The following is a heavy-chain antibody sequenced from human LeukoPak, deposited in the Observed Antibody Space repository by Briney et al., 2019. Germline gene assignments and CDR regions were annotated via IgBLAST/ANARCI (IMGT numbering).Heavy chain of an antibody. CDR2: IIPIFGTA. V-gene: IGHV1-69*01. CDR1: GGTFSCYA. D-gene: IGHD2-2*01. CDR3: ATVVPAATNWFDP. J-gene: IGHJ5*02. Sequence: SVKVSCKASGGTFSCYAISWVRQAPGQGLEWMGGIIPIFGTANYAQKFQGRVTITADESTSTAYMELSSLRSEDTAVYYCATVVPAATNWFDPWGQGTLVTVSS.